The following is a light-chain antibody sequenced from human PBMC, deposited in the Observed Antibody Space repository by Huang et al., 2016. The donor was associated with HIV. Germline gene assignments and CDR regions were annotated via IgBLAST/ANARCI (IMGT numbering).Light chain of an antibody. CDR3: QQYKSYSYT. CDR2: TAS. CDR1: HSISSW. Sequence: DIQMTQYPSTLSASVGDRVTITCRASHSISSWLAWYQQKPGKAPKLLIYTASSLKSGVPSRFSCSGSGTEFTLTISSLQPDDFATYYCQQYKSYSYTFGQGTKLEIK. V-gene: IGKV1-5*03. J-gene: IGKJ2*01.